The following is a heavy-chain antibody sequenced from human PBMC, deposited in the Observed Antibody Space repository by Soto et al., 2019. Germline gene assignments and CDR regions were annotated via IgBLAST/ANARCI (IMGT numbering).Heavy chain of an antibody. D-gene: IGHD2-2*01. J-gene: IGHJ6*03. CDR3: ARRRYCSSTSCPEGYYYYYYMDV. CDR2: IYYSGST. CDR1: GGSISSGGYY. V-gene: IGHV4-31*03. Sequence: SETLSLTCTVSGGSISSGGYYWSWIRQHPGKGLEWIGYIYYSGSTYYNPSLKSRVTISVDTSKNQFSLKLSSVTAADTAVYYCARRRYCSSTSCPEGYYYYYYMDVWGKGTTVTVSS.